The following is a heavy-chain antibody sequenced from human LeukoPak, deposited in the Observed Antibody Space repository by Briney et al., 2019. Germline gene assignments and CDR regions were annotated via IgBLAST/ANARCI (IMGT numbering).Heavy chain of an antibody. CDR3: ARHHSSASSGWINYFDY. V-gene: IGHV4-31*03. Sequence: SETLSLTCTVSGGSISSGGYYWSWIRQHPGKGLEWIGYIYYSGSTYYNPSLKSRVTISVDTSKNQFSLKLSSVTAADTAVYYCARHHSSASSGWINYFDYWGQGTLVTVSS. D-gene: IGHD6-19*01. J-gene: IGHJ4*02. CDR2: IYYSGST. CDR1: GGSISSGGYY.